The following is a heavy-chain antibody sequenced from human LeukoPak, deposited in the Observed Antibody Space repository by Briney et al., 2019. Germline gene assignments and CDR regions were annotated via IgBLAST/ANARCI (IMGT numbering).Heavy chain of an antibody. J-gene: IGHJ4*02. CDR3: ARDLSSSGWSFDY. CDR2: INSDGRST. D-gene: IGHD6-19*01. Sequence: PGGSLRLSCAASGFTFSNYLMHWVRQAPGKGLVWVSRINSDGRSTNYADSVKGRFTISRDNAKNTLFLQMNSLRAEDAAVYYCARDLSSSGWSFDYWGQGTLVTVSS. CDR1: GFTFSNYL. V-gene: IGHV3-74*01.